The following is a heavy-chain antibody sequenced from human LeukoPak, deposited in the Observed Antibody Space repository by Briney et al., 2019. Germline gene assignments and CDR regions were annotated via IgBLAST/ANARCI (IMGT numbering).Heavy chain of an antibody. CDR1: GFTFRSYP. J-gene: IGHJ4*02. D-gene: IGHD6-19*01. Sequence: GGSLRLSCAASGFTFRSYPMHWVRQAPGKGLEWVAIISYDGSSKYYADSVKGRFTISRDNAKNSLYLQMNSLRAEDTAVYYCARDGDSSGWYLPLFDYWGQGTLVTVSS. CDR2: ISYDGSSK. CDR3: ARDGDSSGWYLPLFDY. V-gene: IGHV3-30-3*01.